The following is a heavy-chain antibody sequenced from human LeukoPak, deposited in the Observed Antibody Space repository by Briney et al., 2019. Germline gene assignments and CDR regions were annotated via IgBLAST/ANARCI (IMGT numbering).Heavy chain of an antibody. D-gene: IGHD2-2*01. J-gene: IGHJ4*02. CDR2: INHSGST. Sequence: PSETLSLTCAVYGGSFSDYYWSWIRQPPGKGLEWIGEINHSGSTNYNPSLKSRVTISVDTSTNQFSLKLSSVTAADTAVYYCGRGSDKETVVVPSAVITRTKYFFDYWGQGTLVTVSS. CDR3: GRGSDKETVVVPSAVITRTKYFFDY. CDR1: GGSFSDYY. V-gene: IGHV4-34*01.